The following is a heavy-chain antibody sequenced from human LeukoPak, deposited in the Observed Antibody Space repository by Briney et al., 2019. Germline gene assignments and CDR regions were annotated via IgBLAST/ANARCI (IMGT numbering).Heavy chain of an antibody. J-gene: IGHJ4*02. V-gene: IGHV3-53*01. CDR2: VYTGGST. CDR1: GFTVSTNY. CDR3: ATSPASGCLDY. Sequence: GGSLRLSCAASGFTVSTNYMSWVRQGPGKGLEWISVVYTGGSTYYADSVKGRFTISRDNSKNTLYLQMNSLRAEDTAVYYCATSPASGCLDYWGQGTLVTVSS. D-gene: IGHD6-25*01.